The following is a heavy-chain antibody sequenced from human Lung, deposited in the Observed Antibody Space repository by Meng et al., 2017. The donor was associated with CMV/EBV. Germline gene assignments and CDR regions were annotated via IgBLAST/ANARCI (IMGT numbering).Heavy chain of an antibody. J-gene: IGHJ2*01. Sequence: AYGLTFSGSAMHWVRQASGKGLEWVGRMRSKANSYATAYAASVKGRFTISRDDSKNTAYLQMNSLKTEDTAVYYCTKYSPLLWYFDLWGRGTLVTVSS. CDR3: TKYSPLLWYFDL. CDR2: MRSKANSYAT. D-gene: IGHD4-11*01. CDR1: GLTFSGSA. V-gene: IGHV3-73*01.